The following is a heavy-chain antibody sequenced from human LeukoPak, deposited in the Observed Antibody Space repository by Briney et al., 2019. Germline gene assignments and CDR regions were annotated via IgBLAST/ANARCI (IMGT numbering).Heavy chain of an antibody. CDR3: AKVGSSWPKNWFDP. J-gene: IGHJ5*02. CDR2: ISGSGDNT. V-gene: IGHV3-23*01. CDR1: GFTFSSYS. Sequence: PGGSLRLSCAASGFTFSSYSMNWVRQAPGKGLEWVSTISGSGDNTYYTDSVKGRFTISRDNSKNTLYLQMNSLRAEDTAVYYCAKVGSSWPKNWFDPWGQGTLVTVSS. D-gene: IGHD6-13*01.